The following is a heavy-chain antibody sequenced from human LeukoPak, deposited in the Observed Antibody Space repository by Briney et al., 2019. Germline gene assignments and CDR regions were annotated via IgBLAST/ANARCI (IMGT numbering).Heavy chain of an antibody. V-gene: IGHV3-48*01. CDR3: AKRRLKSDSSAPDY. CDR2: ISSSSTI. D-gene: IGHD3-22*01. Sequence: GGSLRLSCAASGFTFSSYSMNWVRQAPGKGLEWVSYISSSSTIYYADSVKGRFTISRDNAKNSLYLQMNSLRAEDTAVYYCAKRRLKSDSSAPDYWGQGTLVTVSS. J-gene: IGHJ4*02. CDR1: GFTFSSYS.